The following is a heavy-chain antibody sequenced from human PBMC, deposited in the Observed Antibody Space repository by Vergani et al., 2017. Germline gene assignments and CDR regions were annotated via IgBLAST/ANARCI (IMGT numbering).Heavy chain of an antibody. D-gene: IGHD2-2*01. CDR3: ARVSDYSSTSCQYYFDD. V-gene: IGHV4-59*01. Sequence: QVQLQESGPGLVKPSETLSLTCTVSGGSISSYYWSWIRQPPGKGLEWIGYIYYSGSTNYNPSLKSRVTISVDTSKNQFSLKLSSVTAADTAVYYCARVSDYSSTSCQYYFDDWGQGTLVTVSS. CDR2: IYYSGST. CDR1: GGSISSYY. J-gene: IGHJ4*02.